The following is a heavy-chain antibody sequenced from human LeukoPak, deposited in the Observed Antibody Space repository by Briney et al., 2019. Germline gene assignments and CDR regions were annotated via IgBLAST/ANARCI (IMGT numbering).Heavy chain of an antibody. J-gene: IGHJ6*03. CDR2: ITGSGGRT. D-gene: IGHD3-10*01. V-gene: IGHV3-23*01. Sequence: GGSLRLSCAASGFTFSSYAMNWVRQAPGKGLEWVSAITGSGGRTYYADSVKGRFTISRDNSKNTLYLQMNSLRAEDTAVYYCAKVPFGSGSSEYMDVWGKGTTVTISS. CDR3: AKVPFGSGSSEYMDV. CDR1: GFTFSSYA.